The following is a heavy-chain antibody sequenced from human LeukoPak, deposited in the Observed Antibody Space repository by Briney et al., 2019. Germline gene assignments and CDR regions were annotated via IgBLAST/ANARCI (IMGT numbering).Heavy chain of an antibody. Sequence: SETLSLTCAVYGGSFSGYYWSWIRQPPGKGLEWIGEINHSGSTNYNPSLKSRVAISVDTSKNQFSLKLSSVTAADTAVYYCARGGPIYSSSWYWFDPWGQGTLVTVSS. CDR2: INHSGST. CDR1: GGSFSGYY. D-gene: IGHD6-13*01. J-gene: IGHJ5*02. V-gene: IGHV4-34*01. CDR3: ARGGPIYSSSWYWFDP.